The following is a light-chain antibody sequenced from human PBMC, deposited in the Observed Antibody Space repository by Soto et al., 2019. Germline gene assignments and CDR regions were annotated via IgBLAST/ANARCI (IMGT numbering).Light chain of an antibody. J-gene: IGKJ2*01. CDR1: QNINNF. V-gene: IGKV1-39*01. Sequence: DIQMTQSPSSLSASVGDRVTITCRPSQNINNFLNWYQQKPGEAPNLLIYGASNLQRGVPLRFSGSGSGSHFTLTISTLQPEVFATYYCQQSFNTPTFGQGTKLEIK. CDR3: QQSFNTPT. CDR2: GAS.